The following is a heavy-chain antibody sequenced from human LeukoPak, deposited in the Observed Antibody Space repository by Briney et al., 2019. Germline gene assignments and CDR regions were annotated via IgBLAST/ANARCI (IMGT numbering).Heavy chain of an antibody. CDR1: GYTFTSYG. V-gene: IGHV1-18*01. CDR3: VRGLVVYAYYFDY. CDR2: ISAYNGNT. Sequence: GASVKVSCKASGYTFTSYGISWVRQAPGQGLEWMGWISAYNGNTNYAQKFQGRVTMTGDTSISTAYMELSRLRVDDTAVYYCVRGLVVYAYYFDYWGQGTLVTVSS. D-gene: IGHD2-8*02. J-gene: IGHJ4*02.